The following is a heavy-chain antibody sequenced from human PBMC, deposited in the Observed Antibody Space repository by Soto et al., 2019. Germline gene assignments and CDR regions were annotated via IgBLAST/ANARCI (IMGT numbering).Heavy chain of an antibody. J-gene: IGHJ4*02. CDR2: ICYSGSS. Sequence: QVQIQESGPGLVTPSQTLSLTCTVSGDSLSSADYCWSWIRQAPGKGLEWIGYICYSGSSYHNPAVTSRTSMAVDASKKQFSLKLTSVTAADTAVYYCAREEGGLLDYWGQGRLVTVSS. CDR3: AREEGGLLDY. CDR1: GDSLSSADYC. D-gene: IGHD2-15*01. V-gene: IGHV4-30-4*01.